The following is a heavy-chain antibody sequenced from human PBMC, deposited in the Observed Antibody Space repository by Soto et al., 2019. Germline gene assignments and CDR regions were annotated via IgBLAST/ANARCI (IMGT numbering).Heavy chain of an antibody. CDR2: IYYSGST. CDR1: GGSISSYY. Sequence: SETLSLTCTVSGGSISSYYWSWIRQPPGKGLEWIGYIYYSGSTNYNPSLKSRVTISVDTSKNQFSLKLSSVTAADTAVYYCAKDFTNPAARLVDYWGQGTLVTVSS. CDR3: AKDFTNPAARLVDY. J-gene: IGHJ4*02. V-gene: IGHV4-59*01. D-gene: IGHD6-25*01.